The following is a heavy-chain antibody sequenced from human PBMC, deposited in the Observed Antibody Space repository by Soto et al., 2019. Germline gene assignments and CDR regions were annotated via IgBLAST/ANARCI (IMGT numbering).Heavy chain of an antibody. J-gene: IGHJ6*02. CDR1: GYTFTGYY. CDR2: INPNSGGT. D-gene: IGHD2-15*01. CDR3: ARELVVVVAAIGGVGMDV. Sequence: ASVKVSCKASGYTFTGYYMHWVRQAPGQGLEWMGWINPNSGGTNYAQKFQGWVTMTRDTSISTAYMELSRLRSDDTAVYYCARELVVVVAAIGGVGMDVWGQGTTVTVSS. V-gene: IGHV1-2*04.